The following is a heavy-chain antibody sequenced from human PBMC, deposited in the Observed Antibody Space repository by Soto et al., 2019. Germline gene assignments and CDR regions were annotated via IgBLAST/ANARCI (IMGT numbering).Heavy chain of an antibody. V-gene: IGHV3-74*01. CDR1: GFTFSSYW. D-gene: IGHD2-2*02. Sequence: VGSLRLSCAASGFTFSSYWMHWVRQAPGKGLVWVSRINSDGSSTSYADSVKGRFTISRDNAKNTLYLQMNSLRAEDTAVYYCARGGYCSSTSCYKFRWFDPWGQGTLVTVSS. CDR3: ARGGYCSSTSCYKFRWFDP. CDR2: INSDGSST. J-gene: IGHJ5*02.